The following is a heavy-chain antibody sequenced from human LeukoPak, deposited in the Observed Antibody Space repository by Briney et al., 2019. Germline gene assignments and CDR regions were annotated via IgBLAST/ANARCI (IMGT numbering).Heavy chain of an antibody. J-gene: IGHJ4*02. CDR3: ARDPAYCGGDCYPFDY. D-gene: IGHD2-21*01. CDR2: ISSSSSYI. CDR1: EFTFSNYA. V-gene: IGHV3-21*01. Sequence: GGSLRLSCAASEFTFSNYAMSWVRQAPGKGLEWVSSISSSSSYIYYADSVKGRFTISRDNAKNSLYLQMNSLRAEDTAVYYCARDPAYCGGDCYPFDYWGQGTLVTVSS.